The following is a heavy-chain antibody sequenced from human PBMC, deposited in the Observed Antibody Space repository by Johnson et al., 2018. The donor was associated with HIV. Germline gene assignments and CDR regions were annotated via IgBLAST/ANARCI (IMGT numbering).Heavy chain of an antibody. Sequence: MLLVESGGGVVRPGTSLRLSCAASGFTFDDYGLSWVRQVPGKGLEWVSGVSWNGVATGYADSVKGRFSISRDNVKNSMYLQMNSLRAEDTALYYCARLKWELLDNDAFDIWGQGTMVTVSS. V-gene: IGHV3-20*04. J-gene: IGHJ3*02. CDR2: VSWNGVAT. CDR3: ARLKWELLDNDAFDI. D-gene: IGHD1-26*01. CDR1: GFTFDDYG.